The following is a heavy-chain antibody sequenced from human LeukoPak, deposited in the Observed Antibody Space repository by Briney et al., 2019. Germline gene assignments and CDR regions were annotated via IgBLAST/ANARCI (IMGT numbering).Heavy chain of an antibody. V-gene: IGHV1-58*02. D-gene: IGHD6-13*01. CDR1: GFAFTSSA. J-gene: IGHJ4*02. CDR3: AADDQQLTL. Sequence: SVKVSCKASGFAFTSSAMQWVRQARGQRLEWIGWIVVGSGNTNYAQKFQERVTFTRDMSTSTAYMELSSLRSDDTAVYYCAADDQQLTLWGQGTLVTVSS. CDR2: IVVGSGNT.